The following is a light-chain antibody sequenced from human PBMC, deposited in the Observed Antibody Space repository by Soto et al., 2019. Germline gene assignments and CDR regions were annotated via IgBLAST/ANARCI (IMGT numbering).Light chain of an antibody. J-gene: IGKJ2*01. CDR1: QSLAFSNGDTY. V-gene: IGKV2-24*01. Sequence: DVVLSQTLLSSPVTLGQPASISCRSSQSLAFSNGDTYLSWLHQRPGQPPRLLIYKVSNRFSGVPDRFSGSGAVTDFTLKISRVEAEDVGVYYCMQLTHVPYTFGQGTKLEIK. CDR3: MQLTHVPYT. CDR2: KVS.